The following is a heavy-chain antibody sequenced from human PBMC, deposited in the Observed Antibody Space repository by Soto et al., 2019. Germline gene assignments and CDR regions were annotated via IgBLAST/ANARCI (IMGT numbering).Heavy chain of an antibody. J-gene: IGHJ6*02. CDR3: AREKASTSLLTHYYYAMDV. V-gene: IGHV1-46*01. CDR2: INPSGGRT. Sequence: AAVKVSCKSCGYTFINYYVHWVRQAPGQGLEWMGMINPSGGRTTYPQKFQGRVTMTRDTSTSTVYVELSSLRSDDTAVFYCAREKASTSLLTHYYYAMDVWGQGATVTVSS. CDR1: GYTFINYY.